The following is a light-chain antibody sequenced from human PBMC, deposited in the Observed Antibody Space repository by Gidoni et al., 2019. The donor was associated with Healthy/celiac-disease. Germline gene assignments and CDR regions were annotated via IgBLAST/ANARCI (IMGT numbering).Light chain of an antibody. CDR1: QSVSSSY. CDR2: GAS. CDR3: QQYGSSPLT. J-gene: IGKJ4*01. V-gene: IGKV3-20*01. Sequence: EIGSTQSQGTLSLSPGERATLSCRASQSVSSSYLAWYQQKPGQAPRLLIYGASSRATGIPDRFSGSGSGTDFTLTISRLEPEDFAVYYCQQYGSSPLTFGGGTKVEIK.